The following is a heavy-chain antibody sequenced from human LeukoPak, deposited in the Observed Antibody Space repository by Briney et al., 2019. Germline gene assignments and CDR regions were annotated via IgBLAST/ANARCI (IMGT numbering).Heavy chain of an antibody. V-gene: IGHV3-21*01. Sequence: GGSLRLSCAASGLTFSSYSMNWVRQAPGKGLEWVSSISSSSSYIYYADSVKGRFTISRDNAKNSLYLQMNSLRAEDTAVYYCARWGVMDAFDIWGQGTMVTVSS. D-gene: IGHD3-16*01. CDR3: ARWGVMDAFDI. J-gene: IGHJ3*02. CDR2: ISSSSSYI. CDR1: GLTFSSYS.